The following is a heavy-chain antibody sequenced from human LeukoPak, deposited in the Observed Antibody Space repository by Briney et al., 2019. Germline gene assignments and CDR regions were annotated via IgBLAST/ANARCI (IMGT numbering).Heavy chain of an antibody. CDR2: IYHSGST. D-gene: IGHD3-10*01. CDR1: GFTFSSYW. Sequence: GSLRLSCAASGFTFSSYWMTWIRQPPGKGLEWIGSIYHSGSTYYNPSLKSRVTIAVETSKNQFSLKLSSVTAADTAVYYCARRGAYGSGSPTLFDHWGQGTLVTVSS. CDR3: ARRGAYGSGSPTLFDH. V-gene: IGHV4-38-2*01. J-gene: IGHJ4*02.